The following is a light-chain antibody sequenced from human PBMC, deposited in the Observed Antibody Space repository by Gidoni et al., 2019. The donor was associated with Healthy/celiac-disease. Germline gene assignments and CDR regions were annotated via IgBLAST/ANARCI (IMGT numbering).Light chain of an antibody. Sequence: AIQLTQSPSSLSASVGDTVTITCRASQGISSALAWYQQKPGKAPKLLIYDASSLKTGVPSRFSGSGAGTDFTLTISSLQPEDFATYYCQQFNNFPWTFXQXTKVEIK. CDR1: QGISSA. J-gene: IGKJ1*01. CDR2: DAS. V-gene: IGKV1D-13*01. CDR3: QQFNNFPWT.